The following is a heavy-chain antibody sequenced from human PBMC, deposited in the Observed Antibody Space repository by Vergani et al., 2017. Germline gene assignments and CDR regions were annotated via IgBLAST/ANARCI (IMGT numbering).Heavy chain of an antibody. Sequence: EVQLVDSGGGLVQPGRSLRLSCTASGFTFGDYAMTWFRQAPGKGLEWVGRIKSKTDGGTTDYAAPVKGRFTISRDDSKNTLYLQMNSLKTEDTAVYYCTTGSTSWYYYYYGMDVWGQGTTVTVSS. CDR1: GFTFGDYA. J-gene: IGHJ6*02. CDR2: IKSKTDGGTT. V-gene: IGHV3-15*01. D-gene: IGHD2-2*01. CDR3: TTGSTSWYYYYYGMDV.